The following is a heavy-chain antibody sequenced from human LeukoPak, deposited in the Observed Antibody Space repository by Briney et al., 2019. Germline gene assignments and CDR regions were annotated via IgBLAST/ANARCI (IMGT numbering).Heavy chain of an antibody. V-gene: IGHV4-39*07. CDR1: GGSISSSRYY. J-gene: IGHJ3*02. CDR2: IYNSESI. Sequence: SETLSLTCTVSGGSISSSRYYWGWIRQPPGKGLEWIGSIYNSESIYSKPSLRSRVTISLDTSKNQFSLKLSSVTAADTALYYCARDRLSLGAFDIWGPGTMVTVSS. CDR3: ARDRLSLGAFDI. D-gene: IGHD7-27*01.